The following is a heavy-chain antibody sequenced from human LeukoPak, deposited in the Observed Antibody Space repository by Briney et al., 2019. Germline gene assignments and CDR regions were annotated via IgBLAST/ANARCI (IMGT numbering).Heavy chain of an antibody. CDR2: ISYDGSNK. CDR1: GFTFSSYA. V-gene: IGHV3-30*14. Sequence: GGSLRLSCAASGFTFSSYAMHWVRQAPGKGLEWVAVISYDGSNKYYADSVKGRFTISRDNSKNTLYLQMGSLRAEDMAVYYCARSAVDYYYYGMDVWGQGTTVTVSS. CDR3: ARSAVDYYYYGMDV. J-gene: IGHJ6*02.